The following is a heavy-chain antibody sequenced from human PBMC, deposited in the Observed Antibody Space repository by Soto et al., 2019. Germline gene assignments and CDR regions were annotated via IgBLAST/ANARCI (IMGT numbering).Heavy chain of an antibody. J-gene: IGHJ6*02. D-gene: IGHD2-2*01. CDR2: IIPISGTA. CDR1: GGTFSSYA. V-gene: IGHV1-69*01. CDR3: ARSQGSSTSLEIYYYYYYGMDV. Sequence: QVHLVQSGAEVKKPGSSVKVSCKASGGTFSSYAISWVRQAPGQGLEWMGGIIPISGTANYAQKFQGRVTITANESTSTAYMELSSLISEDTAVYYCARSQGSSTSLEIYYYYYYGMDVSGQGTTVIVSS.